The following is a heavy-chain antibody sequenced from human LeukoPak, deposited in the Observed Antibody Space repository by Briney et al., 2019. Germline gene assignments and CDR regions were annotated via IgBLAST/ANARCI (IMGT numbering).Heavy chain of an antibody. D-gene: IGHD6-13*01. CDR3: ATSNRIAAAVLDD. CDR1: GFTFSSYA. V-gene: IGHV3-23*01. J-gene: IGHJ4*02. CDR2: ISGSGGST. Sequence: LAGGSLRLSCAASGFTFSSYAMSWVRQAPGEGLEWVSAISGSGGSTYYADSVKGRFTISRDNSKNTLYLQMNSLRAEDTAVYYCATSNRIAAAVLDDWGQGTLVTVSS.